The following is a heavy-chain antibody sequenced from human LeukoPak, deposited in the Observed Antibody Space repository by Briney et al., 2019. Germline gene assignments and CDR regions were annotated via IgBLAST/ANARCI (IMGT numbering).Heavy chain of an antibody. CDR1: GYTFTSYG. Sequence: ASVKVSCTASGYTFTSYGISWVRQAPGQGLEWMGWISTYNGNTNYAQKLQGRVTMTTDTSTSTAYMELRSLRSDDTAVYYCARSRAVVTHFDYWGQGTLVTVSS. V-gene: IGHV1-18*01. CDR2: ISTYNGNT. J-gene: IGHJ4*02. D-gene: IGHD4-23*01. CDR3: ARSRAVVTHFDY.